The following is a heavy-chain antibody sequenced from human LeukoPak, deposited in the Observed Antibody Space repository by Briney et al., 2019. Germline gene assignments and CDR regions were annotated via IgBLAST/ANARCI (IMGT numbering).Heavy chain of an antibody. V-gene: IGHV4-59*08. Sequence: SETLSLTCTVSGGSISSYYWSWIRQPPGKGLEWIGYIYYSGSTNYNPSLKSRVTISVDTSKNQFSLKLSSVTAADTAVYYCARRPTEYYYGMDVWGQGTTVTVSS. CDR3: ARRPTEYYYGMDV. CDR2: IYYSGST. CDR1: GGSISSYY. J-gene: IGHJ6*02. D-gene: IGHD4-17*01.